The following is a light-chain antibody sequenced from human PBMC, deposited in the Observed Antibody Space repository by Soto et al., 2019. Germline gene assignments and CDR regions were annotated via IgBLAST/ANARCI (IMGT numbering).Light chain of an antibody. V-gene: IGKV3-20*01. CDR2: GAS. CDR3: QQYGSSSIT. Sequence: EIVLTQSPGTLSVSPGERATLSCRASQSVSSTYLAWYQQRPGQAPRLLIYGASIRATGIPDRFSGSGSGTEFTLTISRLEPEDFAVYYCQQYGSSSITFGQGTRLLI. J-gene: IGKJ5*01. CDR1: QSVSSTY.